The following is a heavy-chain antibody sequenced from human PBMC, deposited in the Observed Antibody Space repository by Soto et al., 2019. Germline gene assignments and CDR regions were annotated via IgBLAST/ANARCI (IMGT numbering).Heavy chain of an antibody. Sequence: GASVKVSCKASGYTFTSYHMHWVRQAPGQGLEWMGIINPSGGSTSYAQKFQGRVTMTRDTSTSTVYMELSSLRSEDTAVYYCARGPSLEWLLYGSVYYYYGMDVWGQGTTVTVSS. CDR1: GYTFTSYH. V-gene: IGHV1-46*01. J-gene: IGHJ6*02. D-gene: IGHD3-3*01. CDR3: ARGPSLEWLLYGSVYYYYGMDV. CDR2: INPSGGST.